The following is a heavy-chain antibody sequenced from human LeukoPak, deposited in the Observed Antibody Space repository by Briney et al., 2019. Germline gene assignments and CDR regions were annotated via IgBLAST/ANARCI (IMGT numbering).Heavy chain of an antibody. D-gene: IGHD5-24*01. J-gene: IGHJ4*02. CDR2: IKQDGSEK. CDR1: GFTFSSYW. CDR3: ARDMPWLQGVFDY. Sequence: GGSLRLSCAASGFTFSSYWMSWVRQAPEKGLEWVANIKQDGSEKYYVDSVKGRFTISRDNAKNSLYLQMNSLRAEDTAVYYCARDMPWLQGVFDYWGQGTLVTVSS. V-gene: IGHV3-7*01.